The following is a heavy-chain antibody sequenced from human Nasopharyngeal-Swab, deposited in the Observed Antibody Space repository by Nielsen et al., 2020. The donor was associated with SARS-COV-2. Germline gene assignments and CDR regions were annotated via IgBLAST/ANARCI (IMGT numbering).Heavy chain of an antibody. CDR3: ARDKGDGYNSDYYYMDV. D-gene: IGHD5-24*01. V-gene: IGHV3-7*05. CDR1: GFTFSSYW. J-gene: IGHJ6*03. Sequence: ETLSLTCAASGFTFSSYWISWVRQAPGKGLEWVANIKQDGSEKYYVDSLKGRFTISRDNAKNSLYLQMNSLRAEDTAVYYCARDKGDGYNSDYYYMDVWGKGTTVTVSS. CDR2: IKQDGSEK.